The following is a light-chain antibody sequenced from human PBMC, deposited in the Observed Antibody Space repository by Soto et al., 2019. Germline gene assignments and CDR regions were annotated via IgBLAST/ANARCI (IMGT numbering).Light chain of an antibody. J-gene: IGKJ1*01. CDR1: QSVSNSY. V-gene: IGKV3-20*01. CDR2: AAS. CDR3: QQFPPWT. Sequence: EIVLTQSPGILSLSPGERATLSCRASQSVSNSYLAWYQQKPGQAPRLLMYAASNRATGIPDRFSGSGSGTDFTLTISRLEPEDFAVYYCQQFPPWTFGQGTKVEIK.